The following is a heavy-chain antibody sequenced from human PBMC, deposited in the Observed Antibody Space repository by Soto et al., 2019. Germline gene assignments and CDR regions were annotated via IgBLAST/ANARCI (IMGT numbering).Heavy chain of an antibody. D-gene: IGHD6-13*01. CDR3: ASTGYSSSPFDY. V-gene: IGHV1-69*01. Sequence: QVQLVQSGAEVKKPGASVKVSCKASGYTFTSYDISWVRQAPGQGLEWMGGIIPIFGTANYAQKFQGRVTITADESTSTAYMELSSLRSEDTAVYYCASTGYSSSPFDYWGQGTLVTVSS. CDR2: IIPIFGTA. CDR1: GYTFTSYD. J-gene: IGHJ4*02.